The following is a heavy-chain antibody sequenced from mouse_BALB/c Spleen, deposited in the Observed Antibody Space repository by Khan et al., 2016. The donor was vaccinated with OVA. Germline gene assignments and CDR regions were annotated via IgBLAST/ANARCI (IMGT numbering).Heavy chain of an antibody. J-gene: IGHJ2*01. CDR3: ARREDI. Sequence: VQLQESGPGLVAPSQSLSITCTVSGFSLTSYGVHWVRQPPGKGLEWLGVIWAGGSTNYNSALMSRLSISKDNSKSQVFLKMISLQTDDTARYDCARREDIWGQGTTLTVSS. CDR2: IWAGGST. V-gene: IGHV2-9*02. CDR1: GFSLTSYG. D-gene: IGHD1-3*01.